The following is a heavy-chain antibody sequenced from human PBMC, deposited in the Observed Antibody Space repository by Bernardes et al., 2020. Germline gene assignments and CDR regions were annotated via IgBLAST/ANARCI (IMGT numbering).Heavy chain of an antibody. CDR1: GFTFNSYG. Sequence: GGSLRLSCAASGFTFNSYGMHWVRQAPGKGLEWVTVIWFDGSNKYYADSVRGRFTISRDNSKNTLYLQVNSLRAEDTGVYYCAAARYCTSTTCYTPPPYYYYMDVWGKGTTVTVSS. CDR3: AAARYCTSTTCYTPPPYYYYMDV. J-gene: IGHJ6*03. D-gene: IGHD2-2*02. V-gene: IGHV3-33*01. CDR2: IWFDGSNK.